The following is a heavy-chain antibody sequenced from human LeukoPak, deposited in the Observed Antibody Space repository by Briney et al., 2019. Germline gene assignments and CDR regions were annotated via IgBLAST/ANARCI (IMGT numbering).Heavy chain of an antibody. CDR1: GGSISSYY. D-gene: IGHD6-13*01. J-gene: IGHJ6*02. V-gene: IGHV4-4*07. Sequence: SETLSLTCTVSGGSISSYYWSWIRQPAGKGLEWIGRFYSSENTNYNPSLKSRVTMSVDTSKNQFSLKLSSVTAADTAVYYCARDISRSWPFYYYYYGLDVWGQGTTVTVSS. CDR2: FYSSENT. CDR3: ARDISRSWPFYYYYYGLDV.